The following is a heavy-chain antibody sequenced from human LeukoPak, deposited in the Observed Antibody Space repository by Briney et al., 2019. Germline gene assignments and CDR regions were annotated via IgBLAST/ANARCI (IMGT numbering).Heavy chain of an antibody. Sequence: SETLSLTCTVSGGSISSYYWSWIRQPPGKGLEWIGYIYYSGSTNYNPSLKSRVTISVDTSKNQFSLKLSSVTAADTAVYYCARGVLRYFDWLLPRYYFNYWGQGTLVTVSS. CDR1: GGSISSYY. CDR2: IYYSGST. CDR3: ARGVLRYFDWLLPRYYFNY. D-gene: IGHD3-9*01. V-gene: IGHV4-59*01. J-gene: IGHJ4*02.